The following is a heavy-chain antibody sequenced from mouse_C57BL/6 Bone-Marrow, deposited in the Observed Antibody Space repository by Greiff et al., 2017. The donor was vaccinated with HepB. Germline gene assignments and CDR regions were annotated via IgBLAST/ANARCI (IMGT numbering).Heavy chain of an antibody. CDR1: GYTFTSYW. CDR3: ANGGSSLYYFDY. Sequence: LVESGTELVKPGASVKLSCKASGYTFTSYWMHWVKQRPGQGLEWIGNINPSNGGTNYNEKFKSKATLTVDKSSSTAYMQLSSLTSEDSAVYYCANGGSSLYYFDYWGQGTTLTVSS. J-gene: IGHJ2*01. V-gene: IGHV1-53*01. D-gene: IGHD1-1*01. CDR2: INPSNGGT.